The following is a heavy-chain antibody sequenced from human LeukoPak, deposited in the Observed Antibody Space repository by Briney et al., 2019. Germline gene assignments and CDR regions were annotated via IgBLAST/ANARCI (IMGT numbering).Heavy chain of an antibody. CDR1: GGSISSYY. J-gene: IGHJ4*02. CDR3: ARGLIAVAGGGLDY. CDR2: IYYSGST. Sequence: SETLSLTCTVSGGSISSYYWSWIRQPPGKGLEWIGYIYYSGSTNYNPSLKSRVTISVDTSKNQFSLKLSSVTAADTAVYYCARGLIAVAGGGLDYWGQGTLVTVSS. D-gene: IGHD6-19*01. V-gene: IGHV4-59*01.